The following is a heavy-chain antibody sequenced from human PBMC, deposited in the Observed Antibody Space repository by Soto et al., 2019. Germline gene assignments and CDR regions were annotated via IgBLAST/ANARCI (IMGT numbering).Heavy chain of an antibody. CDR2: ISGSGGST. Sequence: EVQLLESGGGLVQPGGSLRLSCAASGFTFSSYSMRWVRQAPGKGLEWVSAISGSGGSTYYADCVKRRFTISRDNTKNTLSVKMNSLRAEDTAVYYCANSGGDSYYFYYWGPGTLVTVSS. CDR3: ANSGGDSYYFYY. J-gene: IGHJ4*02. D-gene: IGHD2-21*02. V-gene: IGHV3-23*01. CDR1: GFTFSSYS.